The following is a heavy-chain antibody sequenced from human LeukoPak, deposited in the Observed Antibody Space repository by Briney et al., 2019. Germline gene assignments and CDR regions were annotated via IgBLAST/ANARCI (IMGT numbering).Heavy chain of an antibody. J-gene: IGHJ2*01. D-gene: IGHD6-13*01. Sequence: SETLSLTCTVSGYSISNGYFWGWIRQPPEKGLEWIGNIYHSGDTYYNPSLKSRVTISVDTSKNQFSLNLSSVSAADTAVYYCARHERSSSWSPPEYVDLWGRGTLVTVSS. CDR1: GYSISNGYF. CDR2: IYHSGDT. CDR3: ARHERSSSWSPPEYVDL. V-gene: IGHV4-38-2*02.